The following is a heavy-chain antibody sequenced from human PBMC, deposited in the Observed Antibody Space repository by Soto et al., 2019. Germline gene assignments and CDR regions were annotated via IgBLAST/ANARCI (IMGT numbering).Heavy chain of an antibody. D-gene: IGHD2-2*01. V-gene: IGHV1-46*01. Sequence: QVQLVQSGAEVKKPGASVEVSCKASGYTFITYYLHWVRQAPAQGLEWMGMISPSDGATIYAQRFQGRVSMTRDTATSTVYMALSGLRSEDTAVYYCVREAAMSCVFDYWGLGALVTGSS. CDR1: GYTFITYY. J-gene: IGHJ4*02. CDR3: VREAAMSCVFDY. CDR2: ISPSDGAT.